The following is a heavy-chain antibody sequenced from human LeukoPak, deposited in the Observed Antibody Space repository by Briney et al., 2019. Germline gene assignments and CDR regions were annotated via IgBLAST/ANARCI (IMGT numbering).Heavy chain of an antibody. CDR3: AREYCSSTSCYGGGYYFDY. CDR1: GFTFSSYA. Sequence: PGRSLRLSCAASGFTFSSYAMHWVRQAPGKGLEGVAVISYDGSNKYYADSVKGRFTISRDNSKNTLYLQMNSLRAEDTAVYYCAREYCSSTSCYGGGYYFDYWGQGTLVTVSS. CDR2: ISYDGSNK. D-gene: IGHD2-2*01. V-gene: IGHV3-30-3*01. J-gene: IGHJ4*02.